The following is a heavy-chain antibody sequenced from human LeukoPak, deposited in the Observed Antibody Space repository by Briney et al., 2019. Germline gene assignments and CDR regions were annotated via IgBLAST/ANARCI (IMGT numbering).Heavy chain of an antibody. J-gene: IGHJ4*02. D-gene: IGHD2-15*01. Sequence: PSETLSPTCVVSGGSVRGYYWGWIRQPPGRGLEWIGYVYYSGSTNYNPSFKSRITISVDTSRNQFSLQLSSVTAADTAVYYCARIHRYCSGGACYVLDNWGQGTLVAVSS. V-gene: IGHV4-59*02. CDR1: GGSVRGYY. CDR2: VYYSGST. CDR3: ARIHRYCSGGACYVLDN.